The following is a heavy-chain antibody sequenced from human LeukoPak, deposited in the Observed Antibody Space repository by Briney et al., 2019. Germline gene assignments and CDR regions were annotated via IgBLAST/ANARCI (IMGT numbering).Heavy chain of an antibody. J-gene: IGHJ4*02. CDR3: ARDRAYSYGQSSFDY. CDR1: GGTFSSYA. Sequence: ASVKVSCKASGGTFSSYAISWVRQAPGQGLEWMGRIIPIFGTANYAQTFQGRVTIPTGESTSKAYMELSSLRSEDTAVYYCARDRAYSYGQSSFDYWGQGTLVTVSS. CDR2: IIPIFGTA. V-gene: IGHV1-69*05. D-gene: IGHD5-18*01.